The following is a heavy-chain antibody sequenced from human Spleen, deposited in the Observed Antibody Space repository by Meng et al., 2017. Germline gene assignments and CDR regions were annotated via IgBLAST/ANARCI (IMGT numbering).Heavy chain of an antibody. CDR2: IYWDGDK. CDR1: GFSLSTSGVG. V-gene: IGHV2-5*02. Sequence: SGPTLVKPTQTLTLTCTFSGFSLSTSGVGVGWIRQPPGKALECLALIYWDGDKRYNPSLQNRLTITKDTSKNLVVLTMTNMDPVDTATYYCAHSLTSGWDYYFDYWGQGTLVTVSS. J-gene: IGHJ4*02. D-gene: IGHD6-19*01. CDR3: AHSLTSGWDYYFDY.